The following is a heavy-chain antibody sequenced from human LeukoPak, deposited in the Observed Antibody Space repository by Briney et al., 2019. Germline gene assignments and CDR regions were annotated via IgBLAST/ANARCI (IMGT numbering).Heavy chain of an antibody. D-gene: IGHD6-19*01. V-gene: IGHV4-59*08. J-gene: IGHJ4*02. Sequence: SETLSLTCTVSGGSITSYYWSWIRQPPGKGLEWIGYIYYSGSTNYNPSPKSRVTISVDTSKNQFSLNLSSVTAADTAFYYCARSKYSSGWYGSDCWGQGILVTVSS. CDR3: ARSKYSSGWYGSDC. CDR2: IYYSGST. CDR1: GGSITSYY.